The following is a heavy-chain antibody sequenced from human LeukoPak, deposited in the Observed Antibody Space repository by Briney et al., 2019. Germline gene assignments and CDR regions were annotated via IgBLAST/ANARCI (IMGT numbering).Heavy chain of an antibody. V-gene: IGHV4-59*01. J-gene: IGHJ4*02. CDR1: GGSISDYY. CDR3: ARGDDFYGSGDYFIFNY. CDR2: IYYSGST. Sequence: KPSETLSLTCTVSGGSISDYYWTWIRQPPGEGLEWIGYIYYSGSTDYNPSLKSRVTISLDTSKNQFSLKVRSVTAADTAVYYCARGDDFYGSGDYFIFNYWGQGTLVTVSS. D-gene: IGHD3-10*01.